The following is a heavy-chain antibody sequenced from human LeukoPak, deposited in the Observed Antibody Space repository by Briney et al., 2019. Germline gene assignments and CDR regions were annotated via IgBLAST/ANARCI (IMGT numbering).Heavy chain of an antibody. CDR3: AKDHLRVELRFLEWLPNEYYFDY. CDR2: ISGSGGST. D-gene: IGHD3-3*01. V-gene: IGHV3-23*01. Sequence: GGSLRLSCAASGFTFSSYAMSWVRQAPGKGLEWVSAISGSGGSTYYADSVKGRFTISRDNSKNTLYLQMNSLRAEDTAVYYCAKDHLRVELRFLEWLPNEYYFDYWGQGTLVTVSS. J-gene: IGHJ4*02. CDR1: GFTFSSYA.